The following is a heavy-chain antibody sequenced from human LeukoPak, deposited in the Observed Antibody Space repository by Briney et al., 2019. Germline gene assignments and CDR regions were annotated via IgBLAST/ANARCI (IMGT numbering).Heavy chain of an antibody. CDR1: GGSISSSSYY. D-gene: IGHD3-10*01. CDR2: LYYAGNT. V-gene: IGHV4-39*02. Sequence: SETLSLTCTVSGGSISSSSYYWGWIRQPPGKGLEWIGSLYYAGNTFLNPTLDSRVTITVDKSKNQFSLKLRSATAADTAVYYCARAARLRITLVRLIHAAFDMWGQGTMVTVSS. J-gene: IGHJ3*02. CDR3: ARAARLRITLVRLIHAAFDM.